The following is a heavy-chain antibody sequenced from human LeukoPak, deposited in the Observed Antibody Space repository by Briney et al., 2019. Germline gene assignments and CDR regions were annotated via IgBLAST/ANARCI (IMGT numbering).Heavy chain of an antibody. V-gene: IGHV3-21*01. CDR3: ARATTEQWLVE. J-gene: IGHJ4*02. CDR2: ISSSSSYI. D-gene: IGHD6-19*01. CDR1: GFTFSSYS. Sequence: GGSLRLSCAASGFTFSSYSMNWVRQAPGKGLEWVSYISSSSSYIYYADSEKGRFTISRDNAKNSLYLQMNSLRAEDTAVYYCARATTEQWLVEWGQGTLVTVSS.